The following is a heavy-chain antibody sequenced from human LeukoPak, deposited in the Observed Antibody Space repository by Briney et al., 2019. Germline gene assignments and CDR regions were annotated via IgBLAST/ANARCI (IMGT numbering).Heavy chain of an antibody. Sequence: GGSLRLSCAASGFTFSSCDMHWVRQAPGQGLEWVAVISYDGSNKYYADSVKGRFAISRDNSKSTLYLQMNSLRTEDTSVYYCATGESSYYYYYALDSWGQGTMVTVSS. CDR3: ATGESSYYYYYALDS. CDR2: ISYDGSNK. J-gene: IGHJ6*02. CDR1: GFTFSSCD. V-gene: IGHV3-30*03. D-gene: IGHD2-21*01.